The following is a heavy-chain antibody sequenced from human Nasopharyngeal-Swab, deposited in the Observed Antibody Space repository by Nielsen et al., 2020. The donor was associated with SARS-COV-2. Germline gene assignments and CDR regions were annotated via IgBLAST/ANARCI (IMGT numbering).Heavy chain of an antibody. J-gene: IGHJ4*02. CDR1: GFTFIGYS. V-gene: IGHV3-7*01. CDR3: ARDSSGWYPDLDY. Sequence: GESLKISCAASGFTFIGYSMSWVRQAPGKGLDWVANIKQDGSEKYYVDSVEGRFTISRDSAKNSLFLQMNSLRAEDTAVYYCARDSSGWYPDLDYWGQGTLVTVSS. CDR2: IKQDGSEK. D-gene: IGHD6-19*01.